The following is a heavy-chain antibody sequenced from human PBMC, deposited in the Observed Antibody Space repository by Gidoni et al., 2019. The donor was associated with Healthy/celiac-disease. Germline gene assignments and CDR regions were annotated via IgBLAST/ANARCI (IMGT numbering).Heavy chain of an antibody. Sequence: QVQLQQWGAGLLKPSETLSLTGAVYGGSVSGYDWSWIRQPPGKGLEWIGEINHSGSTNCNPSLKSRVTISVDTSKNQFSLKLSSVTAADTAVYYCARLWMDYYGSGSYSPFDYWGQGTLVTVSS. CDR2: INHSGST. J-gene: IGHJ4*02. V-gene: IGHV4-34*01. CDR1: GGSVSGYD. D-gene: IGHD3-10*01. CDR3: ARLWMDYYGSGSYSPFDY.